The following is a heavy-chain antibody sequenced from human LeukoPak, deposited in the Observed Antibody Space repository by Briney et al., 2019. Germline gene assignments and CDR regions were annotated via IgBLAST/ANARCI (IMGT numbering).Heavy chain of an antibody. CDR1: GYSFTSYW. CDR3: ARRQRYSYGRYYYYMDV. V-gene: IGHV5-51*01. D-gene: IGHD5-18*01. Sequence: GESLKISCKGSGYSFTSYWIGWVRQMPGKGLEWMGIIYLGDSDTRYSPSFQGQVTISADKSISTAYLQWSSLKASDTAMYYCARRQRYSYGRYYYYMDVWGKGTTVTVSS. J-gene: IGHJ6*03. CDR2: IYLGDSDT.